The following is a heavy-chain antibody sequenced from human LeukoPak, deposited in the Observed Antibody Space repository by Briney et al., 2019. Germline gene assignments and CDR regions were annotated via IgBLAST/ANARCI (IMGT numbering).Heavy chain of an antibody. CDR1: GGSISSSSYY. CDR2: IYYSGST. V-gene: IGHV4-61*01. D-gene: IGHD1-26*01. J-gene: IGHJ4*02. Sequence: PSETLSLTCTVSGGSISSSSYYWSWIRQPPRKGLEWIGYIYYSGSTNYNPSLKSRVTISVDTSKNQFSLKLSSVTAADTAVYYCARDGTGYWGQGTLVTVSS. CDR3: ARDGTGY.